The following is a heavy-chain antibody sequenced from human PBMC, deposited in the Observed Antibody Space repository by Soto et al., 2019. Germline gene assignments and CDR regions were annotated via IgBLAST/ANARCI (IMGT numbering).Heavy chain of an antibody. D-gene: IGHD3-22*01. Sequence: GASVKVSCKASGYTFTSAAMHWLGQASGQRPEWMGWINAGNGNTKYSQKFQGRVTITRDISASTVYMEMSRLRSEDTAVYFCARVTDYFDTIGYYREYFKRLGQGTPVNVSS. J-gene: IGHJ1*01. CDR1: GYTFTSAA. V-gene: IGHV1-3*01. CDR3: ARVTDYFDTIGYYREYFKR. CDR2: INAGNGNT.